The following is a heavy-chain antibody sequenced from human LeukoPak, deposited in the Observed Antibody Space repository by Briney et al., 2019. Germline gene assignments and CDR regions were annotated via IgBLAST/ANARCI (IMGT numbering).Heavy chain of an antibody. Sequence: PSETLSLTCTVSGGSISSYYWSWIRQPPGKGLEWIGYIYYSGSTNYNPSLKSRVIISVDTSKNQFSLKLSSVTAADTAVYYCASLPNWNDESWFDPWGQGTLVTVSS. D-gene: IGHD1-20*01. CDR2: IYYSGST. V-gene: IGHV4-59*01. CDR3: ASLPNWNDESWFDP. CDR1: GGSISSYY. J-gene: IGHJ5*02.